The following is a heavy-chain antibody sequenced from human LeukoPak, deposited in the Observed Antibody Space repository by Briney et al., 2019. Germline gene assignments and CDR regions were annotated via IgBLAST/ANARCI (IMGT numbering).Heavy chain of an antibody. CDR3: ARDIQGSFNY. CDR1: GFTFSDFA. V-gene: IGHV3-23*01. J-gene: IGHJ4*02. Sequence: GGSLRLSCAASGFTFSDFAMSWVRQAPGKGLQWVSSITSTGSNIYYTDSVKGRFTISRDNSKNTLYLQVNRLRAEDTAVFYCARDIQGSFNYWGQGTLVTVSS. CDR2: ITSTGSNI.